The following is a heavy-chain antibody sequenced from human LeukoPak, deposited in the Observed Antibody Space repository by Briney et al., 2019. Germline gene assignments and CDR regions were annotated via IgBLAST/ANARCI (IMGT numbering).Heavy chain of an antibody. V-gene: IGHV1-2*02. CDR1: GYNFNDYY. CDR3: ATDITALDY. CDR2: INPKNGGT. D-gene: IGHD3-10*01. Sequence: ASVKVSCKASGYNFNDYYLHWVRQAPGQGLEWMGWINPKNGGTYYAEKFKGRVTMTRDTSITTAYMEVSRLISGDTAVYYCATDITALDYWGQGTLVNVSS. J-gene: IGHJ4*02.